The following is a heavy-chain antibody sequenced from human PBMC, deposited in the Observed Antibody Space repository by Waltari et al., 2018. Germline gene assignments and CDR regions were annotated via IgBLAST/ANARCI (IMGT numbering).Heavy chain of an antibody. CDR1: AYTFTTNF. CDR3: ARSATGGTYFDY. J-gene: IGHJ4*02. CDR2: ITPSTGGS. V-gene: IGHV1-46*01. D-gene: IGHD3-16*01. Sequence: QVHLLQSGAEVKKQSASVKLSGKSAAYTFTTNFLHWVRQAPGQGPECVGVITPSTGGSNYAQRFQGRVTMTSDTSTSTIYMEVRSLTSQATATYYCARSATGGTYFDYWGQGTLVTVSS.